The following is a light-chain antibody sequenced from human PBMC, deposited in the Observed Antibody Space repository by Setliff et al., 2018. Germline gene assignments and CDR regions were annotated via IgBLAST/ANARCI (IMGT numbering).Light chain of an antibody. CDR1: SSDVGGYNY. J-gene: IGLJ1*01. V-gene: IGLV2-14*03. Sequence: ALTQPASVSGSPGQSITISCTGTSSDVGGYNYVSWYQQHPGKAPKLMIYDVSNRPSGVSNRFSGSKSGNTASLTISGLQAEDEADYYCSSYTSSSTLDVFGTGTRSPS. CDR2: DVS. CDR3: SSYTSSSTLDV.